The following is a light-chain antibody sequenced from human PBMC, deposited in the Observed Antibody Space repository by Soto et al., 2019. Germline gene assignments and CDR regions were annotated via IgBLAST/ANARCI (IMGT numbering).Light chain of an antibody. CDR2: GAS. J-gene: IGKJ1*01. Sequence: EIVLTQSPGTLSFSPGERATLSCRASQSVSSSYFAWYQQRFGQAPRLLIYGASSRATGIPDRFSGSGSGTDFPLTISRLETEDFAVYYCQQYGSSSWTFGQGTKVEIK. CDR1: QSVSSSY. CDR3: QQYGSSSWT. V-gene: IGKV3-20*01.